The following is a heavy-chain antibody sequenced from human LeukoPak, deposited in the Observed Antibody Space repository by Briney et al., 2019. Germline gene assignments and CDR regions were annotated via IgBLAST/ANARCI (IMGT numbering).Heavy chain of an antibody. D-gene: IGHD3-22*01. J-gene: IGHJ3*02. CDR1: GGSISTYY. CDR2: IYYSGST. Sequence: PSETLSLTCTVSGGSISTYYWSWIRQPPGKALEWIGYIYYSGSTNYNPSLKSRVTISVDTSKKQFSLKLSSVTAADTAVYYWAREYYYDSSGYYPPHAFDIWGQGTMVTVSS. V-gene: IGHV4-59*01. CDR3: AREYYYDSSGYYPPHAFDI.